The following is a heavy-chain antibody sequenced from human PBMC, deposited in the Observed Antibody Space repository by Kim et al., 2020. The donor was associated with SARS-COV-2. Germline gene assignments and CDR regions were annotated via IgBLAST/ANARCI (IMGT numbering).Heavy chain of an antibody. J-gene: IGHJ4*01. CDR1: GFTFADYA. Sequence: GGSLRLSCAASGFTFADYAVHWVRHAPGKGLEWVSGINWNSGSIGYADSVKGRFTISRDNAKNSLYLQMNNLRAEDTALYYCARRGNHGDYRSPFDYWG. CDR3: ARRGNHGDYRSPFDY. V-gene: IGHV3-9*01. CDR2: INWNSGSI. D-gene: IGHD4-17*01.